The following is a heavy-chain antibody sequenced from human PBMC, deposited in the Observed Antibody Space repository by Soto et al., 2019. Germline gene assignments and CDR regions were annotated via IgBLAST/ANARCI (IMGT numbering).Heavy chain of an antibody. CDR3: ARDKDRQQLGGNYYYIMDV. CDR2: IMPVFPTP. CDR1: GGTFRTSA. D-gene: IGHD3-3*02. V-gene: IGHV1-69*12. Sequence: QVQLVQSGAEVKKPGSSVKVSCKTSGGTFRTSAISWVRQAPGQGLEWMGGIMPVFPTPDYAQKFQGRVTIPADDSTGTAYMELSSLRSEDTAVYYCARDKDRQQLGGNYYYIMDVWGQGTTVTVSS. J-gene: IGHJ6*01.